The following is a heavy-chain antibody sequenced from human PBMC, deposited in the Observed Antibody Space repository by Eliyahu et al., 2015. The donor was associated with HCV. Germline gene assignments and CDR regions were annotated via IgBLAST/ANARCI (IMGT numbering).Heavy chain of an antibody. CDR3: ARGPETKSAYYYNY. V-gene: IGHV1-69*01. Sequence: QVQLVQSGAEVKKPGSSVKVSCKASGGXFXSYAXSWXRQAPGQGLEWGGGVIPIFGTANYAQKFQGRVTITADESTSTAYMELSSLRSEDTAVYYCARGPETKSAYYYNYWGQGTLVTVSS. D-gene: IGHD3-22*01. CDR1: GGXFXSYA. CDR2: VIPIFGTA. J-gene: IGHJ4*02.